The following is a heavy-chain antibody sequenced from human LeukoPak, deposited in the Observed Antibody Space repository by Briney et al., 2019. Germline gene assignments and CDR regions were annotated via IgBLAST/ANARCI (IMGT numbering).Heavy chain of an antibody. CDR2: IYYSWST. D-gene: IGHD1-26*01. Sequence: SETLSLTCTVSGGSISSRSYYWGGIRQPPGKGLEWIGSIYYSWSTYYNPSLKSRVSISVDTSKNQFSLKLSSVTAADTAVYYCARDREPYYYMDVWGKGTTVTVSS. CDR1: GGSISSRSYY. CDR3: ARDREPYYYMDV. V-gene: IGHV4-39*07. J-gene: IGHJ6*03.